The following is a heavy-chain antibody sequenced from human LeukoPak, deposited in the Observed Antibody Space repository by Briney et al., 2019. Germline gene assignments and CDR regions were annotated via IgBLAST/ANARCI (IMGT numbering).Heavy chain of an antibody. Sequence: PGGSLRLSCAASGSTFSSYAMNWVRQAPGKGLEWVASISGNGGSTYYADSVKGRFTISRDNSRNAVFLQMISPRDDDTAIYYCAKIERWLVHGFDLWGRGTLVTVSS. V-gene: IGHV3-23*01. CDR3: AKIERWLVHGFDL. CDR2: ISGNGGST. CDR1: GSTFSSYA. D-gene: IGHD6-19*01. J-gene: IGHJ2*01.